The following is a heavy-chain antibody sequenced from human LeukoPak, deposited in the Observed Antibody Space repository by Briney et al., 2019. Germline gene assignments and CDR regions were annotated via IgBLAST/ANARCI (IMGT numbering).Heavy chain of an antibody. J-gene: IGHJ2*01. CDR1: GYTLTELS. CDR2: FDPEDGET. CDR3: ARHPGKVTNDWYFDL. V-gene: IGHV1-24*01. D-gene: IGHD4-23*01. Sequence: ASVKVSCKVSGYTLTELSMHWVRQAPGKGLEWMGGFDPEDGETIYAQKFQGRVTMTEDTSTDTAYMELSSLRSDDTAVYYCARHPGKVTNDWYFDLWGRGTLVTVSS.